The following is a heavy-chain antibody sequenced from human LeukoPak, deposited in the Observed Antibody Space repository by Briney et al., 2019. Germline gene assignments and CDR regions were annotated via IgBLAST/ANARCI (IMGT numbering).Heavy chain of an antibody. CDR2: ISGRSSTI. J-gene: IGHJ4*02. CDR1: AFTFSDYS. D-gene: IGHD1-26*01. V-gene: IGHV3-48*01. Sequence: GGSLRLSCAASAFTFSDYSMNWVRRAPGKGLKWISYISGRSSTIYYADSVRGRFTISRDNAKNSMYLQMNSLRAEDTAVYYCARDRLTSGSYFFDYWGQGTLVTVSS. CDR3: ARDRLTSGSYFFDY.